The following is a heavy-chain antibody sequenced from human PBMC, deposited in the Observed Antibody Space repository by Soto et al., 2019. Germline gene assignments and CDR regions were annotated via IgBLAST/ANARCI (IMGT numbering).Heavy chain of an antibody. CDR2: IKPKSEGETA. Sequence: EMQLVQSGGGLVKPGGSLRLSCVASRFNFSAAWLNWIRQAPGKGLEWVGRIKPKSEGETADYTAPVRGRFTISRDDSQNTLLLQMDRLKTEDTAVYYCATVPYSRGATWGMGVLVTVSS. CDR1: RFNFSAAW. D-gene: IGHD1-26*01. CDR3: ATVPYSRGAT. J-gene: IGHJ4*02. V-gene: IGHV3-15*07.